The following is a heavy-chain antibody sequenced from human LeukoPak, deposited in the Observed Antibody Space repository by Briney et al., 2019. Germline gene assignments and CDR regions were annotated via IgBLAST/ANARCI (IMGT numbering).Heavy chain of an antibody. D-gene: IGHD3-10*01. CDR1: GFTFSDYY. Sequence: TGGSLRLSCAASGFTFSDYYMSWIRQAPGKGLEWVSYISSSGSTIYYADSVKGRFTISRDNAKNSLYLQTNSLRAEDTAVYYCASPLLWFGIRTWGQGTLVTVSS. CDR3: ASPLLWFGIRT. CDR2: ISSSGSTI. J-gene: IGHJ5*02. V-gene: IGHV3-11*04.